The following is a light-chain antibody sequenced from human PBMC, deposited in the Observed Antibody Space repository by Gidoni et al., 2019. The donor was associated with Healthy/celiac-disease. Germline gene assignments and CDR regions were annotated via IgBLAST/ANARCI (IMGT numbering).Light chain of an antibody. J-gene: IGKJ1*01. CDR2: DAS. CDR3: QQYNSYSWT. Sequence: DIQMTQSPSTLSASVGDRVTITYRASQSISSWLAWYQQKPGKAPKLLIYDASSLESGVPSRFSGSGSGTEFTLTISSLQPDDFATYYCQQYNSYSWTLGQGTKVEIK. V-gene: IGKV1-5*01. CDR1: QSISSW.